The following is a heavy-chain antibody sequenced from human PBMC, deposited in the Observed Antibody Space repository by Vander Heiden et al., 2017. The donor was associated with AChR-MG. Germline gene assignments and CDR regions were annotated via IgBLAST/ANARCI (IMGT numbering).Heavy chain of an antibody. CDR1: GGSISNYY. Sequence: QVQLQESGPGLVKPSETLSLTCTVSGGSISNYYWSWIRQTPGKGLEWIGHVYYSGSANYNPSLKSRVTISVDTSKNQFSLKLKSVRAADTAVYYCARDAGESTLYGMDVWGQGTTVTVSS. CDR2: VYYSGSA. D-gene: IGHD3-10*01. CDR3: ARDAGESTLYGMDV. V-gene: IGHV4-59*01. J-gene: IGHJ6*02.